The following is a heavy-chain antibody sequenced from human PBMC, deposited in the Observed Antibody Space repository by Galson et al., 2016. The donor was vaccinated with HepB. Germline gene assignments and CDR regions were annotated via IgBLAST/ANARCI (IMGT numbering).Heavy chain of an antibody. D-gene: IGHD6-6*01. J-gene: IGHJ6*03. CDR2: ISSNGGST. Sequence: SLRLSCAASGFTFSSYAMHWVRQAPGKGLEYVSAISSNGGSTYYANSVKGRFTISRDNSKNTLYLQMGSLRAEDMAVYYCARDLAARPITGHYYYYMDVWGKGTTVTVSS. V-gene: IGHV3-64*01. CDR3: ARDLAARPITGHYYYYMDV. CDR1: GFTFSSYA.